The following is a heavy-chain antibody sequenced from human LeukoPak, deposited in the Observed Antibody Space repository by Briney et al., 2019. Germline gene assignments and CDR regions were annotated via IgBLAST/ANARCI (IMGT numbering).Heavy chain of an antibody. J-gene: IGHJ4*02. Sequence: GGSLRLSCAASGFTFSSYGMHWVRQAPGKGLEWVAVISYDGSNKYYADSVKGRFTISRDNSKNTLYLQMNSLRAEDTAVYYCAKDRSGSSTPSFDYWGQGTLVTVSS. CDR1: GFTFSSYG. CDR2: ISYDGSNK. CDR3: AKDRSGSSTPSFDY. D-gene: IGHD1-26*01. V-gene: IGHV3-30*18.